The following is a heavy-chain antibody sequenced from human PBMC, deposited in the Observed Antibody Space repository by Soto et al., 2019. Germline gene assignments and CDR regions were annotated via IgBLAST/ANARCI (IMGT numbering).Heavy chain of an antibody. V-gene: IGHV1-69*01. Sequence: ESCGGTVYSSSVACVLKTHGQGLEWMGGIIPIFGTANYAQKFQGRVTITADESTSTAYMELSSLRAEDTAVYYCARGGVRNYDFWSGYYLYGMDVWGQGTTVTVSS. CDR3: ARGGVRNYDFWSGYYLYGMDV. CDR2: IIPIFGTA. J-gene: IGHJ6*02. D-gene: IGHD3-3*01. CDR1: GGTVYSSS.